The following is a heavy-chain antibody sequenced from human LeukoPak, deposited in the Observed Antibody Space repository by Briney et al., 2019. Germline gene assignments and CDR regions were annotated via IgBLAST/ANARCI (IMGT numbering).Heavy chain of an antibody. CDR2: IYYSGST. V-gene: IGHV4-39*07. Sequence: PSETLSLTCTVPGGSISSSSYYWGWIRQPPGKGLEWIGSIYYSGSTYYNPSLKSRVTISVDTSKNQFSLKLSSVTAADTAVYYCARDHRGEIQWLVLQNWFDPWGQGTLVTVSS. CDR3: ARDHRGEIQWLVLQNWFDP. J-gene: IGHJ5*02. CDR1: GGSISSSSYY. D-gene: IGHD6-19*01.